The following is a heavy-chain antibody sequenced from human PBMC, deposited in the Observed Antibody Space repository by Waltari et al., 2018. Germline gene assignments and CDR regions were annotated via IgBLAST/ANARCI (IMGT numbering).Heavy chain of an antibody. CDR2: IRSKINNDAT. J-gene: IGHJ4*01. CDR1: GFNFNMST. D-gene: IGHD3-16*01. V-gene: IGHV3-73*02. CDR3: AKQKTGGANDF. Sequence: EVHLVESRGGLVQPGGSLKISCAASGFNFNMSTIHWVRQAPGKGLEWIGRIRSKINNDATAYGASVKDRFSISRDDSRNTAFLEMNSLKTDDSAVYYCAKQKTGGANDFWGQGTLVTVST.